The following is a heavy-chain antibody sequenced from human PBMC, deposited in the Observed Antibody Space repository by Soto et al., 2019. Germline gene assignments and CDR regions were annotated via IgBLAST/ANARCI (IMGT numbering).Heavy chain of an antibody. CDR3: AKDMDYYGSGSSGIDY. J-gene: IGHJ4*02. Sequence: QVQLVESGGGVVQPGRSLRLSCAASGFTFSSYGMHWVRQAPGKGLEWVAVISYDGSNKYYADSVKGRFTISRDNSQNTLYLQMNSLRAEDTAVYYCAKDMDYYGSGSSGIDYWGQGTLVTVSS. CDR1: GFTFSSYG. V-gene: IGHV3-30*18. D-gene: IGHD3-10*01. CDR2: ISYDGSNK.